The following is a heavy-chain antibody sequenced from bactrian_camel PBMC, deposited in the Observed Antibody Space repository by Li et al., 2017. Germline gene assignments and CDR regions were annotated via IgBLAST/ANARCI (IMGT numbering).Heavy chain of an antibody. CDR1: GFTFSSYD. V-gene: IGHV3S40*01. J-gene: IGHJ6*01. CDR3: ATGRVESWGNSHLELIGY. CDR2: INSGGGST. Sequence: VQLVESGGGLVQPGGSLRLSCAADGFTFSSYDMSWVRQAPGEGLEWVSAINSGGGSTYYADSVKDRFTISRDNAKNTLYLQMNSLKTEDTAVYYCATGRVESWGNSHLELIGYWGQGTQVTVS. D-gene: IGHD5*01.